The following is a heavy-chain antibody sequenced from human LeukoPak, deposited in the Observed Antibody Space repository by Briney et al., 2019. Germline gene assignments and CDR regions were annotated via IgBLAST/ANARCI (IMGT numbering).Heavy chain of an antibody. CDR3: ARDPNYDILTGYSYYYGMDV. CDR2: IIPIFGTA. J-gene: IGHJ6*02. Sequence: ASVTVSCTASGGTFSSYAISWVRQAPGQGLEWMGGIIPIFGTANYAQKFQGRVTITADESTSTAYMELSSLRSEDTAVYYCARDPNYDILTGYSYYYGMDVWGQGTTVTVSS. D-gene: IGHD3-9*01. CDR1: GGTFSSYA. V-gene: IGHV1-69*13.